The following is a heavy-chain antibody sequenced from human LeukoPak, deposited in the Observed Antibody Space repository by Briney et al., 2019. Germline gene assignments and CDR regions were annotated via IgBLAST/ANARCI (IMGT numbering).Heavy chain of an antibody. CDR1: GFTFSSYA. D-gene: IGHD3-22*01. V-gene: IGHV3-23*01. CDR2: ISGSGGST. Sequence: GGSLRLSCAASGFTFSSYAMHWVRQAPGKGLEWVSAISGSGGSTYYADSVKGRFTISRDNPKNTLYLQMNSLRAEDTAVYYCAKDPYYDSSGYPEAWGQGTLVTVSS. J-gene: IGHJ5*02. CDR3: AKDPYYDSSGYPEA.